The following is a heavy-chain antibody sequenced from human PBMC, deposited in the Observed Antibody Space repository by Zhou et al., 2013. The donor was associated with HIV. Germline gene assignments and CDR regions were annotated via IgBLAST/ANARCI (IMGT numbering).Heavy chain of an antibody. CDR2: FDPEDGET. Sequence: QVQLVQSGAEVKKPGASVKVSCKVSGYTLTELSMHWVRQAPGKGLEWMGGFDPEDGETIYAQKFQGRVTMTEDTSTDTAYMELSSLRSEDTAVYYCATGLRYSSGWYAPKHDAFDIWGQGTMVTVSS. CDR1: GYTLTELS. J-gene: IGHJ3*02. D-gene: IGHD6-19*01. CDR3: ATGLRYSSGWYAPKHDAFDI. V-gene: IGHV1-24*01.